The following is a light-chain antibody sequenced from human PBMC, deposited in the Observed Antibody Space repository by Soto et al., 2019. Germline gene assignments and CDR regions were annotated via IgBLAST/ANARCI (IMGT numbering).Light chain of an antibody. CDR2: DAS. CDR3: QQYDDLPIT. J-gene: IGKJ5*01. V-gene: IGKV1-33*01. CDR1: QYISNY. Sequence: DIQMTQSPSSLSASVGDRVTITCQAGQYISNYLNCYQQKPGKAPKLLIYDASNLHPGVPSRFRGSGSGTEFSFNITSLQPEDVATYYCQQYDDLPITFGQGTRLEIK.